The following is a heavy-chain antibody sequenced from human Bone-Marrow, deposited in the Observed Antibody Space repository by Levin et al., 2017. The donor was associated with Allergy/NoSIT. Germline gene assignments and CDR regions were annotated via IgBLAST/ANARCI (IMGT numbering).Heavy chain of an antibody. J-gene: IGHJ6*03. CDR1: GYTFSDCY. Sequence: ASVKVSCKTFGYTFSDCYVQWVRQAPGQGLEWIGWINPKNGDTKYAQKFQGRVTVTRDTSTKTVYMQMSGLRSDDTAVYYCARDLAGGTYSYYHYMDVWGKGATVTVSS. D-gene: IGHD1-26*01. CDR2: INPKNGDT. CDR3: ARDLAGGTYSYYHYMDV. V-gene: IGHV1-2*02.